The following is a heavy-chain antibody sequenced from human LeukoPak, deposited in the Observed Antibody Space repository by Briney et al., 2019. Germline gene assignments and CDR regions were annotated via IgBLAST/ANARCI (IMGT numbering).Heavy chain of an antibody. V-gene: IGHV4-34*01. Sequence: SETLTLTCAVYAGSFSGYYWSWIRQPPGKGLEWIGEINHSGSTNYNPSLKSRVTISVDTSKNQFSLKLSSVTAADTAVYYCARGLPLRAMVEGPNYFDYWGQGTLVIVSS. D-gene: IGHD5-18*01. CDR2: INHSGST. J-gene: IGHJ4*02. CDR3: ARGLPLRAMVEGPNYFDY. CDR1: AGSFSGYY.